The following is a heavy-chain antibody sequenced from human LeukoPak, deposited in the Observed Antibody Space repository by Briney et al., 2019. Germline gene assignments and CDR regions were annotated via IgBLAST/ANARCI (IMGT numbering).Heavy chain of an antibody. CDR1: GDSVSTNSAT. V-gene: IGHV6-1*01. CDR3: ARLVGASWFDS. D-gene: IGHD1-26*01. J-gene: IGHJ5*01. Sequence: SQTLSLTCAISGDSVSTNSATWTWLRQSPSRGLEWLGRTYYRSKWYNDYAVSIKGRITINPDTSKNQFSLQLNSVTPEDTAVYYCARLVGASWFDSWGQGTLVTVSS. CDR2: TYYRSKWYN.